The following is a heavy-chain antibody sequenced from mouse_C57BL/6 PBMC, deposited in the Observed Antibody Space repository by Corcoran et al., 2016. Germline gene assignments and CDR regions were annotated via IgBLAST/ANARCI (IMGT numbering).Heavy chain of an antibody. CDR3: ARPGSGDY. CDR2: ILPGSGST. CDR1: GYTLTGYG. V-gene: IGHV1-9*01. Sequence: QVQLQQSGAELMKPGASVKLSCKATGYTLTGYGIEWVKQRPGQGLEWIGEILPGSGSTNYNEKFKSKATFTADKSSNTAYMQLSSLTTEDSANDDCARPGSGDYWGQGTTLTVSS. J-gene: IGHJ2*01. D-gene: IGHD3-1*01.